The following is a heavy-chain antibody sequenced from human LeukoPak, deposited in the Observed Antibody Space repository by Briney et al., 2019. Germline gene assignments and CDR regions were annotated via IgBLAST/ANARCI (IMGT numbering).Heavy chain of an antibody. V-gene: IGHV3-74*01. J-gene: IGHJ4*02. CDR1: GFTFGTYW. CDR2: INSDGGTT. D-gene: IGHD3-10*01. CDR3: ATDYYVSGSYYRLFY. Sequence: GGSLRLSCGASGFTFGTYWMHWVRHAPGKGLGWVSGINSDGGTTTYADSVKGRFTISRDNAKNTLYLQMNNLRAEDTAIYYCATDYYVSGSYYRLFYWGQGTLVTVSS.